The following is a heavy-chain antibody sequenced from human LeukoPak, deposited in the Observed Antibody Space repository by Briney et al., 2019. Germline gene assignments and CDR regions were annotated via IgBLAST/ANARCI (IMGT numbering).Heavy chain of an antibody. Sequence: EASVKVSCRASGYTFTSYAMHWVRQAPGQRLEWMGWINAGNGNTKYSQKFQGRVTITRDTSASTAYMELSSLRSEDTAVYYCAREREAGPFDYWGQGTLVTVSS. CDR2: INAGNGNT. V-gene: IGHV1-3*01. CDR3: AREREAGPFDY. J-gene: IGHJ4*02. D-gene: IGHD6-19*01. CDR1: GYTFTSYA.